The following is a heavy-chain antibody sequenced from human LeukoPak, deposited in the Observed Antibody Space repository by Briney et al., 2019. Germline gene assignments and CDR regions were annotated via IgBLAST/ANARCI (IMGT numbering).Heavy chain of an antibody. CDR1: GFTFSSYG. J-gene: IGHJ4*02. CDR2: ISDSGGTT. V-gene: IGHV3-23*01. CDR3: ARLYSSWFVFDY. D-gene: IGHD6-6*01. Sequence: PGGSLRLSCAASGFTFSSYGMSWVRQAPGKGLEWVSSISDSGGTTNYADSVKGRFTISRDISKNTLFLQMSSLRAEDTGVYHCARLYSSWFVFDYWGQGILVTVSS.